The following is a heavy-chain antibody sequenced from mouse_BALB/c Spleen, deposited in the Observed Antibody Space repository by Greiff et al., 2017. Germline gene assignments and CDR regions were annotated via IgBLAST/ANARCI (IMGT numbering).Heavy chain of an antibody. CDR3: ARGGAMDY. CDR2: IYPGNGDT. J-gene: IGHJ4*01. CDR1: GYTFTSYN. V-gene: IGHV1-12*01. Sequence: QVQLQQPGAELVKPGASVKMSCKASGYTFTSYNMHWVKQTPGQGLEWIGAIYPGNGDTSYNQKFKGKATLTADKSSSTAYMQLSSLTSEDSAVYYCARGGAMDYWGQGTSVTVSS.